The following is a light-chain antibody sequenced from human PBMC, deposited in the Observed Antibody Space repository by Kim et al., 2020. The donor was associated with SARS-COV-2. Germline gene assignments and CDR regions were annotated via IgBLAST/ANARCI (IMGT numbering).Light chain of an antibody. Sequence: EIVLTQSPGTLSLSPGERATLSCRASQSLSSSYLAWYQHKPGQAPRLLISAASTRATGIPDRFSGSGSGTDFTLTISRLEPEDFGVYYCQQYGSSPLYSFGQGTKLEI. CDR1: QSLSSSY. V-gene: IGKV3-20*01. J-gene: IGKJ2*01. CDR3: QQYGSSPLYS. CDR2: AAS.